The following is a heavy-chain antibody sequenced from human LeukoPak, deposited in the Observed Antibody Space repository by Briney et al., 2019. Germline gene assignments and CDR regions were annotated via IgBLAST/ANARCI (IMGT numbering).Heavy chain of an antibody. CDR2: IKQDGSEK. CDR1: GFTFSSYW. Sequence: GGSLRLSCAASGFTFSSYWMSWVRQAPGKGLEWVANIKQDGSEKYYVDSVKGRFTISRDNAKNSLYLQMNSLRAEDTAVYYCARDLDIVVVPAAKYYYYYGMDVWGQGTTVTVSS. CDR3: ARDLDIVVVPAAKYYYYYGMDV. D-gene: IGHD2-2*01. V-gene: IGHV3-7*01. J-gene: IGHJ6*02.